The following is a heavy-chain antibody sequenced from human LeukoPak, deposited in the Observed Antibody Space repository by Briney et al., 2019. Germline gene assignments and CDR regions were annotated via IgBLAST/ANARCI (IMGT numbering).Heavy chain of an antibody. V-gene: IGHV3-21*01. CDR3: ARGGIAAADAFDI. D-gene: IGHD6-13*01. CDR1: GFTFSGFPFSNSY. Sequence: GGSLRLSCVASGFTFSGFPFSNSYMTWVRQAPGKGLEWVSSISSSSSYIYYADSVKGRFTISRDNAKNSLYLQMNSLRAEDTAVYYCARGGIAAADAFDIWGQGTMVTVSS. J-gene: IGHJ3*02. CDR2: ISSSSSYI.